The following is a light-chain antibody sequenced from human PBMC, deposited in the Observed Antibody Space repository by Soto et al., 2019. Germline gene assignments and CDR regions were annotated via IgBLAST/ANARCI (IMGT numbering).Light chain of an antibody. V-gene: IGKV3-20*01. CDR3: QHYDYWWT. CDR2: RAS. J-gene: IGKJ1*01. Sequence: SVLSMSPGALSLSPWDRATLSCRASPSITSNYLAWYQQKPGQAPRLLIFRASSRAPGIPDRFSGSGSGTEFTLTISSLQSEDFGIYYCQHYDYWWTFGQGTKVDIK. CDR1: PSITSNY.